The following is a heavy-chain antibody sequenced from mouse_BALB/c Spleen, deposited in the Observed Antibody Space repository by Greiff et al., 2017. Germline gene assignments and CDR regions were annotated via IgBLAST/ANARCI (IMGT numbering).Heavy chain of an antibody. Sequence: QVQLKQSGAELARPGASVKMSCKASGYTFTSYTMHWVKQRPGQGLEWIGYINPSSGYTNYNQKFKDKATITADTSSNTAYLQLSSLTSEDTAVYYCARGGRPYYFDYWGQGTTLTVSS. CDR2: INPSSGYT. CDR3: ARGGRPYYFDY. J-gene: IGHJ2*01. D-gene: IGHD1-1*02. V-gene: IGHV1-4*01. CDR1: GYTFTSYT.